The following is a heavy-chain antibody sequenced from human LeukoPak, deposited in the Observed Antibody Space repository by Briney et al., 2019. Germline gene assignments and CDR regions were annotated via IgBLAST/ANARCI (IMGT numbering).Heavy chain of an antibody. D-gene: IGHD3-3*01. CDR1: GYSLTSCG. V-gene: IGHV1-18*01. CDR2: VSTYNGNT. CDR3: ARDTPVGYYDFWSGYYTAFDY. Sequence: ASVNVSCTAAGYSLTSCGICWVWLAPGPGLGWVGLVSTYNGNTNYARKLQGRVTMTTDTSTSTEYMEQRSLRSDDTAVYYCARDTPVGYYDFWSGYYTAFDYWGEGTLVTVSS. J-gene: IGHJ4*02.